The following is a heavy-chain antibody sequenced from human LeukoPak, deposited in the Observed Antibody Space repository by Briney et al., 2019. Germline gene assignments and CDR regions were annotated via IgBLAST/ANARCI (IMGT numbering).Heavy chain of an antibody. J-gene: IGHJ4*02. CDR1: GGSITSSSYY. CDR2: IYYSGST. V-gene: IGHV4-39*07. D-gene: IGHD4-23*01. Sequence: SETLSLTCTVSGGSITSSSYYWGWIRQPPGNGLEWIGSIYYSGSTYYNPSLKSRVTISVDTSKNQFSLKLSSVTAADTAVYYCARGRVATVVTYYFDYWGQGTLVTVSS. CDR3: ARGRVATVVTYYFDY.